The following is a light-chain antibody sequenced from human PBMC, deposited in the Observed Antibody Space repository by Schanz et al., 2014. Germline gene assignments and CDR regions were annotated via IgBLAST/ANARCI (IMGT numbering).Light chain of an antibody. CDR3: SSYTTTSTLL. CDR1: SSDVGTYNY. CDR2: DVS. Sequence: QSALTQPASVSGSPGQSITISCTGTSSDVGTYNYVSWYQHHPGKAPKLMIYDVSDRPSGVSNRFSASKSGNTASLTISDLQAEDEASYSCSSYTTTSTLLFGGGTKLTVL. V-gene: IGLV2-14*03. J-gene: IGLJ2*01.